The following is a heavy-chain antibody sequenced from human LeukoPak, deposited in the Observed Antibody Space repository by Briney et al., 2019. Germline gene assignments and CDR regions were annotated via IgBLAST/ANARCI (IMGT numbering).Heavy chain of an antibody. D-gene: IGHD3-10*01. CDR2: VRNDGTNK. V-gene: IGHV3-30*02. CDR1: GFTFSSYG. J-gene: IGHJ6*02. CDR3: ARDRLIFLMVRGVIITTEKDYYGMDV. Sequence: GGSLRLSCAASGFTFSSYGMHWVRQAPGKGLEWVTFVRNDGTNKHYADSVKGRFTISRDNSKNTLYLQMNSLRAEDTAVYYCARDRLIFLMVRGVIITTEKDYYGMDVWGQGTTVTVSS.